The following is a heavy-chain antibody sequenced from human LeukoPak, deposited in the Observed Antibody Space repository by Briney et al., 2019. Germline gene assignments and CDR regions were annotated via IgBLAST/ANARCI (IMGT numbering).Heavy chain of an antibody. CDR3: VKDLSGSSSWFLPDY. D-gene: IGHD6-13*01. J-gene: IGHJ4*02. CDR2: ISGSAVST. V-gene: IGHV3-23*01. Sequence: GTSLRLSCAASGFTFSSYATSWVRQAPGKGLEWVSTISGSAVSTYYADSVKGRFTISRDNSKNTLYLQMNSLRAEDTAVYYCVKDLSGSSSWFLPDYWGQGTLVTVSS. CDR1: GFTFSSYA.